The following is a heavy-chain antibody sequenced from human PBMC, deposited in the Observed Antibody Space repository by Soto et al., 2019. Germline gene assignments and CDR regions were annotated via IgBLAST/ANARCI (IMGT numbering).Heavy chain of an antibody. CDR3: ARVMVAILSWFDP. V-gene: IGHV3-53*02. CDR1: GFTVSNNY. D-gene: IGHD2-21*01. Sequence: EVQLVGTGGGLIQPGGSLRLSCAASGFTVSNNYMSWVRQAPGKGLEWVSVIYSGGSTYYADSVKGRFTISRDNSKNTLYLQMNSLRAEDTAVYYCARVMVAILSWFDPWGQGTLVTVSS. CDR2: IYSGGST. J-gene: IGHJ5*02.